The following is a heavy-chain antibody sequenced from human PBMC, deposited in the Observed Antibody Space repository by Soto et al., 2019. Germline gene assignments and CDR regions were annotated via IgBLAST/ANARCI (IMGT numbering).Heavy chain of an antibody. V-gene: IGHV1-69*13. Sequence: SVKVSCKASGGTFSRYTISWVRQAPGQGLEWMGGLLPFFDTAKDAQRLQGRVTFSADESTNTAYMELSSLKSEDTAVYYCARAKSPHIERVPTYFDYWGQGTLVTVSS. J-gene: IGHJ4*02. D-gene: IGHD2-21*01. CDR2: LLPFFDTA. CDR3: ARAKSPHIERVPTYFDY. CDR1: GGTFSRYT.